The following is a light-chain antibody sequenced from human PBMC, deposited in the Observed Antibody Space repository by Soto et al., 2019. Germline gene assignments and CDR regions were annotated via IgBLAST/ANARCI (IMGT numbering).Light chain of an antibody. CDR3: QKYISAPRT. CDR1: QGISTY. J-gene: IGKJ1*01. CDR2: AAS. Sequence: DIQMTQSPSSLSASVGDRVTITCRASQGISTYLAWYQQKPGKVPKLLIYAASTLQSGVPSRFSGSGSGTDFTLTISSLQPEDVATYYCQKYISAPRTFGQGTKVEIK. V-gene: IGKV1-27*01.